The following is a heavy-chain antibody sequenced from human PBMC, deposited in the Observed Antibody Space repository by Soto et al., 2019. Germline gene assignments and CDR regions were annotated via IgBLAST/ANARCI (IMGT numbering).Heavy chain of an antibody. V-gene: IGHV3-66*01. Sequence: EVQLVESGGGLVQPGGSLRLSCAASGFTVSSNYMSWVRQAPGKGLEWVSVIYSGGSTYYADSVKGRFTISRDNSKNTLYLQMNSLRAEDTAVYYCARDSGELPDMTYFDYWGQGTLVTVSS. CDR2: IYSGGST. CDR3: ARDSGELPDMTYFDY. D-gene: IGHD1-26*01. J-gene: IGHJ4*02. CDR1: GFTVSSNY.